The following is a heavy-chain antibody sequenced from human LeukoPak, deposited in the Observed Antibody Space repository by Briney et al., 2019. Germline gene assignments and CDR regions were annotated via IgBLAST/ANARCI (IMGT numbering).Heavy chain of an antibody. V-gene: IGHV4-61*02. CDR1: GGSLSSSSYY. Sequence: PSETLSLTCTVSGGSLSSSSYYWSWIRQPAGKGLEWIGRIYISGSTNYSPSLKSRVTISVDTSKNQLSLNLSSVTAADTAVYYCARGFYDSSRYHDAFDIWGQGTMVTVSS. CDR3: ARGFYDSSRYHDAFDI. CDR2: IYISGST. J-gene: IGHJ3*02. D-gene: IGHD3-22*01.